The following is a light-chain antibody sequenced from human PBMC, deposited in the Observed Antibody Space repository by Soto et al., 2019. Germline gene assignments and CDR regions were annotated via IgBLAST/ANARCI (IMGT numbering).Light chain of an antibody. CDR1: SSNIGGNS. CDR2: DDN. Sequence: QSVLTQPPSVSAAPGQKVTISCSGSSSNIGGNSVSWYQQLPGTAPKLLIYDDNKRPSGIPDRFSGSKSGTSATLGITGFQTGDEADHYCGSWDSSLSAYVFGNGTKATV. CDR3: GSWDSSLSAYV. J-gene: IGLJ1*01. V-gene: IGLV1-51*01.